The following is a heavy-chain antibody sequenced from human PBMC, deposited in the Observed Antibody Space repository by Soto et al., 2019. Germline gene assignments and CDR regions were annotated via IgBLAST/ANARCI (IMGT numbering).Heavy chain of an antibody. J-gene: IGHJ6*02. V-gene: IGHV3-30*18. CDR1: GFTFSSYG. CDR3: AKDPYDFWSGYYYYGMDV. Sequence: QVQLVESGGGVVQPGRSLRLSCAASGFTFSSYGMHWVRQAPGKGLEWVAVISYDGSNKYYSDSVKGRFTISRDNLKNTLHLQMNSLRAEDTAVYYCAKDPYDFWSGYYYYGMDVWGQGTTVTVSS. CDR2: ISYDGSNK. D-gene: IGHD3-3*01.